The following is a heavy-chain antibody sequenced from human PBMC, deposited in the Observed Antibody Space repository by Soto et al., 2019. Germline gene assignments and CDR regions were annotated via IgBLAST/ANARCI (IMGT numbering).Heavy chain of an antibody. CDR2: INPKTGGT. J-gene: IGHJ4*02. Sequence: QVQLVQSGAEVRKPGASVKVSCKASGYTFTDYYMHWVRQAPGQGLEWMGWINPKTGGTNYVQKFQGRVTMTRGTSITTAYMELSRLRYDDTAVYYCARVVVGSDYFDSWGQGTLVTVSS. CDR1: GYTFTDYY. D-gene: IGHD1-26*01. CDR3: ARVVVGSDYFDS. V-gene: IGHV1-2*02.